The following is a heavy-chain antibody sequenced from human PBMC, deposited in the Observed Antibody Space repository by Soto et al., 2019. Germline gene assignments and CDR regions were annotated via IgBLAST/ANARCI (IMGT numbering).Heavy chain of an antibody. V-gene: IGHV3-30*18. CDR3: AKDAYGGSLFDY. CDR2: ISYDGSNK. D-gene: IGHD2-15*01. CDR1: GFTFSSYG. Sequence: QVQLVESGGGVVQPGRSLRLSCAASGFTFSSYGMHWVRQAPGKGLEWVAVISYDGSNKYYADSVKGRFTISRDNSKNTLYLQMNSLRAEDTAVYYCAKDAYGGSLFDYWGQGTLVTVSS. J-gene: IGHJ4*02.